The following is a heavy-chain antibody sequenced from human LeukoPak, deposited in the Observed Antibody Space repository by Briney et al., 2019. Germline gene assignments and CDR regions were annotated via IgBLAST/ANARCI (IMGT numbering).Heavy chain of an antibody. J-gene: IGHJ4*02. D-gene: IGHD6-6*01. Sequence: GASVKVSCKASGYTFTSYYMHWVRQAPGQGLEWMGIINPSGGSTSYAQKFQGRVTMTRDTSTGTVYMELSSLRSEDTAVYYCARDPRVPYSSSSLADPYYFDYWGQGTLVTVSS. CDR1: GYTFTSYY. CDR3: ARDPRVPYSSSSLADPYYFDY. CDR2: INPSGGST. V-gene: IGHV1-46*01.